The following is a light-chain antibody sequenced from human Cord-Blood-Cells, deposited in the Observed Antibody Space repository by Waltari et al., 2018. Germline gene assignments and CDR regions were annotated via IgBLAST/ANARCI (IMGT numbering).Light chain of an antibody. CDR2: EGS. J-gene: IGLJ2*01. CDR1: SRDVGGYNL. CDR3: CSYAGSSTLV. V-gene: IGLV2-23*01. Sequence: QSALTQPASVSGSPGQSITISCTGTSRDVGGYNLVSWYQQHPGKAPKLMIYEGSKRPSGVSNRFSGSKSGNTASLTISGLQAEDEADYYCCSYAGSSTLVFGGGTKPTVL.